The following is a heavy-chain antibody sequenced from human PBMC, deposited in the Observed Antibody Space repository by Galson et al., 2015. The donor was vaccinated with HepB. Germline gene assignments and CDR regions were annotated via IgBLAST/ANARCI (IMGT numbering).Heavy chain of an antibody. CDR3: TRPRRPRYSGRPRGVY. Sequence: CAISGDSVSSNSAAWNWIRQSPSRGLEWLGRTYYRSKWYNDYAVSVKSRITINPDTSKNQFSLQLNSVTPEDTAVYYCTRPRRPRYSGRPRGVYWGQRTLATVSS. J-gene: IGHJ4*02. D-gene: IGHD1-26*01. V-gene: IGHV6-1*01. CDR2: TYYRSKWYN. CDR1: GDSVSSNSAA.